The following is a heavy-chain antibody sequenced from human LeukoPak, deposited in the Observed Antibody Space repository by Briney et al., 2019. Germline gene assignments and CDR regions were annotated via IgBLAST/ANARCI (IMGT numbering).Heavy chain of an antibody. CDR3: ALGGYYDSSGYYKTPLDY. Sequence: GGSLRLSCAASGFTFSSYWMSWVRQAPGKGLEWVANIKQDGSEKYYVDSVKGRFTISRDNAKNSLYLQMNSLRPEDTAVYYCALGGYYDSSGYYKTPLDYWGQGTLVTVSS. CDR2: IKQDGSEK. J-gene: IGHJ4*02. D-gene: IGHD3-22*01. CDR1: GFTFSSYW. V-gene: IGHV3-7*03.